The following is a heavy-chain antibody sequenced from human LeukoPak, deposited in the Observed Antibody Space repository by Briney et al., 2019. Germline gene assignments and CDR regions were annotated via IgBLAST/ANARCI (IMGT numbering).Heavy chain of an antibody. D-gene: IGHD3-9*01. V-gene: IGHV3-23*01. CDR2: ISGSGGST. Sequence: PGGSLRLSCAASGFTFSSYAMSLVRQAPEKRLEWVSAISGSGGSTYYADSVKGRFTISRDNSKNTLYLQMNSLRAEDTAVFFRQKTAYDILTGYDYWGQGTLVTVSS. CDR1: GFTFSSYA. CDR3: QKTAYDILTGYDY. J-gene: IGHJ4*02.